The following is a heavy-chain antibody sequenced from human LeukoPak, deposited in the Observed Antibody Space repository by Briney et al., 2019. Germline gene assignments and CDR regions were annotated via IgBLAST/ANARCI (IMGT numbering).Heavy chain of an antibody. D-gene: IGHD4-11*01. CDR1: GGSFSGYY. V-gene: IGHV4-34*01. CDR2: INHSGST. J-gene: IGHJ4*02. Sequence: TTSETLSLTCAVYGGSFSGYYWSWIRQPPGKGLEWIGEINHSGSTNYNPSLKSRVTISVDTSKNQFSLKLSSVTAADTAVYYCAGIGSYSNQAVFDYWGQGTLVTVSS. CDR3: AGIGSYSNQAVFDY.